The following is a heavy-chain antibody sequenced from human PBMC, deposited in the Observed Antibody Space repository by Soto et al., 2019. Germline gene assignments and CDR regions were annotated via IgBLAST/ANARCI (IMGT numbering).Heavy chain of an antibody. D-gene: IGHD3-22*01. J-gene: IGHJ4*02. CDR1: SGSISSSNW. V-gene: IGHV4-4*02. Sequence: SETLSLTCAVSSGSISSSNWWSWVRQPPGKGLEWIGEIYHSGSTNYNPSLKSRVTISVDKSKNQFSLKLSSVTAADTAVYYCARAGPYYYDSSGYSRTFDYWGQGTLVTVSS. CDR3: ARAGPYYYDSSGYSRTFDY. CDR2: IYHSGST.